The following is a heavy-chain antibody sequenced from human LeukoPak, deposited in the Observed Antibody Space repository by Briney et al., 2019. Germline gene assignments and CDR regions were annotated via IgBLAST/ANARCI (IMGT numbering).Heavy chain of an antibody. J-gene: IGHJ4*02. CDR1: GGTFSSYA. Sequence: SVKVSCKASGGTFSSYAISWVRQVPGQGLEWMGGIIPIFGTANYAQKFQGRVTITADESTSTAYMELSSLRSEDTAVYYCARAFKDTAMVTFSFTYWGQGTLVTVSS. D-gene: IGHD5-18*01. V-gene: IGHV1-69*13. CDR2: IIPIFGTA. CDR3: ARAFKDTAMVTFSFTY.